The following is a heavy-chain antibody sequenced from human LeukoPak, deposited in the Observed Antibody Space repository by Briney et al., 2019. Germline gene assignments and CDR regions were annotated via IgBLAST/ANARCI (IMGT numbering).Heavy chain of an antibody. J-gene: IGHJ1*01. CDR3: ARRPSGYPSLYFQH. CDR1: GGSISSYY. V-gene: IGHV4-59*01. CDR2: IYYSGST. Sequence: SETLSLTCTVSGGSISSYYWSWIRQPPGKGLEWIGYIYYSGSTNYNPSLKSRVTISVDTSKNQFSLKLSSVTAADTAVYYCARRPSGYPSLYFQHWGQGTLVTVSS. D-gene: IGHD3-22*01.